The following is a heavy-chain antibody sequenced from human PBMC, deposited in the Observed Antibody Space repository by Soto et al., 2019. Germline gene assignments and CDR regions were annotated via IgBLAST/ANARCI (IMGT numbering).Heavy chain of an antibody. J-gene: IGHJ6*02. CDR3: AKDLHSADYYGSPMDV. CDR2: ISYDGSNK. D-gene: IGHD3-10*01. V-gene: IGHV3-30*04. Sequence: PGGSLRLSCAASGFTFSSYAMHWVRQAPGKGLEWVAVISYDGSNKYYADSVKGRFTISRDNSKNTLYLQMNSLRAEDAAVYYCAKDLHSADYYGSPMDVWGQGTTVTVSS. CDR1: GFTFSSYA.